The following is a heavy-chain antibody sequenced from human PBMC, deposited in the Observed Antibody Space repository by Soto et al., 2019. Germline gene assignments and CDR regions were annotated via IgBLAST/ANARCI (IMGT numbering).Heavy chain of an antibody. Sequence: ASVKVSCKASGYTFTSYGISWVRQAPGQGLEWMGWISAYNGNTNYAQKLQGRVTMTTDTSTSTAYMELRSLRSDDTAVYYCSIYYYDSSGLIYYYYGMDVWGQGTTVTVSS. CDR1: GYTFTSYG. CDR2: ISAYNGNT. V-gene: IGHV1-18*01. D-gene: IGHD3-22*01. J-gene: IGHJ6*02. CDR3: SIYYYDSSGLIYYYYGMDV.